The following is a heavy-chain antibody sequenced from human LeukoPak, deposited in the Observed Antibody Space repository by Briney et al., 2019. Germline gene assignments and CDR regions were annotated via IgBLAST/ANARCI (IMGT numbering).Heavy chain of an antibody. CDR3: ARGDDYKSTLFDY. D-gene: IGHD5-12*01. J-gene: IGHJ4*02. CDR2: IHSSGST. CDR1: GGSMNNNY. Sequence: SETLSLTCTVSGGSMNNNYWSWIRQPAGKGLEWVGRIHSSGSTNYNPSLKSRVTISIDTSKNQFSLKLTSATAADTAVYYCARGDDYKSTLFDYWGQGTLVTVSS. V-gene: IGHV4-4*07.